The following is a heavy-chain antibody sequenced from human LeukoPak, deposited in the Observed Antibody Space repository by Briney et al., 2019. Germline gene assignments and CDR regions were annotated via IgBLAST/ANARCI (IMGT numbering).Heavy chain of an antibody. D-gene: IGHD1-1*01. Sequence: SETPSLTCTVSGGSVSGYYWNWIRQPAGGGLEWIGRIYTTGSTNYNPSLKSRVTMSVDTSKNQFSLKLNSVTAADTAVYYCASQLGGTTFHWGQGTLVTVSS. CDR2: IYTTGST. CDR1: GGSVSGYY. J-gene: IGHJ4*02. V-gene: IGHV4-4*07. CDR3: ASQLGGTTFH.